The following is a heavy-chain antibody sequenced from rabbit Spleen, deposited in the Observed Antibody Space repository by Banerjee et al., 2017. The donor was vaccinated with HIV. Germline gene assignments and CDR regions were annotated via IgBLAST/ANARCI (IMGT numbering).Heavy chain of an antibody. Sequence: QSLEESGGDLVKPGASLTLTCKASGFSFSISSYMCWVRQAPGKGLEWIACIDAGGSGFTYFATWAKGRFTISKTSSTTVTLQMTRLTAADTATYFCARDTSSSFSSYGMDLWGQGTLVTVS. CDR1: GFSFSISSY. V-gene: IGHV1S40*01. CDR2: IDAGGSGFT. J-gene: IGHJ6*01. D-gene: IGHD1-1*01. CDR3: ARDTSSSFSSYGMDL.